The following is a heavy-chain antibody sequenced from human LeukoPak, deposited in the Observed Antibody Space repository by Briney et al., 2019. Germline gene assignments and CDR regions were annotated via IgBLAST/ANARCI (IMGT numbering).Heavy chain of an antibody. CDR3: ASSAAWYYDFWSGSHPFDY. D-gene: IGHD3-3*01. V-gene: IGHV4-59*01. CDR1: GGSISSYY. Sequence: SETLSLTCTVSGGSISSYYWSWLRQPPGKGLEWIGYIYYSGSTNYNPSLKSRVTISVDTSKNQFSLKLSSVTAADTAVYYCASSAAWYYDFWSGSHPFDYWGQGTLVTVSS. J-gene: IGHJ4*02. CDR2: IYYSGST.